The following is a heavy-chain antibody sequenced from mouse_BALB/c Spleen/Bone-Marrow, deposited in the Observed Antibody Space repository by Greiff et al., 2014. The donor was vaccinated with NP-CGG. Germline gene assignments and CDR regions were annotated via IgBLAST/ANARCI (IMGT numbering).Heavy chain of an antibody. J-gene: IGHJ2*01. V-gene: IGHV14-3*02. CDR1: GFNIKDTY. D-gene: IGHD2-10*01. CDR3: AASYGNYVSFDY. Sequence: EVQLQQSGAELVKPGASVKLSCTASGFNIKDTYMHWVKQRPEQGLEWIGRIDPANGNTKYDPKFQGKATITADTSSNTAYLQLSSLTSEDTAVYYCAASYGNYVSFDYWGQGTTLTVSS. CDR2: IDPANGNT.